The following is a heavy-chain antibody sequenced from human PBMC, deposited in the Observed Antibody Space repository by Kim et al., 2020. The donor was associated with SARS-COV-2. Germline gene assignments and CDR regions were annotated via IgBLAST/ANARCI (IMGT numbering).Heavy chain of an antibody. V-gene: IGHV3-30*04. CDR3: ASSRGDYGDYFFDY. CDR1: GFTFSSYA. CDR2: ISYDGSNK. D-gene: IGHD4-17*01. Sequence: GGSLRLSCAASGFTFSSYAMHWVRQAPGKGLEWVAVISYDGSNKYYADSVKGRFTISRDNSKNTLYLQMNSLRAEDTAVYYCASSRGDYGDYFFDYWGQG. J-gene: IGHJ4*02.